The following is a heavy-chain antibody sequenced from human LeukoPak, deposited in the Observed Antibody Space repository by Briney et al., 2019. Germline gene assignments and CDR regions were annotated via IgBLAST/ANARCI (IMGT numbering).Heavy chain of an antibody. D-gene: IGHD6-13*01. Sequence: PGGSLRLSCAASGFTFSSYAMHWVRQAPGKGLEYVSAISSNGGSTYYANSVKGRFTISRDNSKNTLYLQMGSLRAEDMAVYYCARVAAAGTGFDYWGQGILVTVSS. CDR2: ISSNGGST. CDR1: GFTFSSYA. CDR3: ARVAAAGTGFDY. J-gene: IGHJ4*02. V-gene: IGHV3-64*01.